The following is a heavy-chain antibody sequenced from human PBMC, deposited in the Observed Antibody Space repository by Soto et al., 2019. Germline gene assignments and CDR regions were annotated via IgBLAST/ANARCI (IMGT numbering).Heavy chain of an antibody. J-gene: IGHJ6*02. CDR2: IIPIFGTA. CDR3: ARDINRGSFFYYYGMDV. CDR1: GGTFSGYA. D-gene: IGHD3-10*01. Sequence: SVKVSCKASGGTFSGYAISWVRQAPGQGLEWMGGIIPIFGTANYAQKFQGRVTITADESTSTAYMELSSLRSEDTAVYYCARDINRGSFFYYYGMDVWGQGTQVTVSS. V-gene: IGHV1-69*13.